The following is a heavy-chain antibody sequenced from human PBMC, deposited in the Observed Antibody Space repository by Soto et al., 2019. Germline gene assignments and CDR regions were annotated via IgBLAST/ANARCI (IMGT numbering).Heavy chain of an antibody. J-gene: IGHJ6*02. Sequence: QVQLQQWGAGLLKPSETLSLTCAVYGGSFSGYYWSWIRQPPGKGLEWIGEINHSGSTNYNPSLKSRVTISVDTSMNQFSLKLSSVTAADTAVYYCARGPTVGSSGWYYYYGMDVWGQGTTVTVSS. CDR2: INHSGST. CDR1: GGSFSGYY. D-gene: IGHD6-19*01. V-gene: IGHV4-34*01. CDR3: ARGPTVGSSGWYYYYGMDV.